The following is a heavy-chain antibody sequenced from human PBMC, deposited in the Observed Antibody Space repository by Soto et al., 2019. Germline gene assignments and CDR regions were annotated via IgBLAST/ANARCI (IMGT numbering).Heavy chain of an antibody. CDR2: IYYSGST. CDR1: GGSISSGDYY. V-gene: IGHV4-30-4*01. Sequence: SETLSLTCTVSGGSISSGDYYWSWIRQPPGKGLEWIGYIYYSGSTYYNPSLKSRVTISVDTSKNQFSLKLSSVTAADTAVYYCARWYRAAAGTLWFDYWGQGTLVTVSS. D-gene: IGHD6-13*01. J-gene: IGHJ4*02. CDR3: ARWYRAAAGTLWFDY.